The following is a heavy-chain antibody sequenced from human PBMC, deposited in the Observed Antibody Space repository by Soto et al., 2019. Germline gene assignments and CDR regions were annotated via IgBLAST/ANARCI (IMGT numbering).Heavy chain of an antibody. D-gene: IGHD2-21*01. CDR1: GGTFSSYA. CDR2: IIPIFGTA. V-gene: IGHV1-69*13. CDR3: ARDIHIKVNQGKYYYYGMDV. J-gene: IGHJ6*02. Sequence: SVKVSCKASGGTFSSYAISWVRQAPGQGLEWMGGIIPIFGTANYAQKFQGRVTITADESTSTAYMELSSLRSEDTAVYYCARDIHIKVNQGKYYYYGMDVWGQGTTVTVSS.